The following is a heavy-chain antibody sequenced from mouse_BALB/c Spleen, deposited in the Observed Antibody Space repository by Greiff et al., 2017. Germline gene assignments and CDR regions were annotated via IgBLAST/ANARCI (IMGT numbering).Heavy chain of an antibody. D-gene: IGHD2-14*01. CDR2: INPSNGRT. Sequence: QVQLQQPGAELVKPGASVKLSCKASGYTFTSYWMHWVKQRPGQGLEWIGEINPSNGRTNYNEKFKSKATLTVDKSSSTAYMQLSSLTSEDSAVYYCARYRDDYAMEYWGQGTTVTGSS. V-gene: IGHV1S81*02. J-gene: IGHJ4*01. CDR1: GYTFTSYW. CDR3: ARYRDDYAMEY.